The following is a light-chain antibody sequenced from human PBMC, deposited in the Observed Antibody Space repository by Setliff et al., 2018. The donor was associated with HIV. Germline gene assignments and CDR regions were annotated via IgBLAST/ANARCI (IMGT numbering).Light chain of an antibody. J-gene: IGLJ1*01. CDR2: DVH. Sequence: QSALTQPASVSGSPGQSITISCTGSSSDVGGYDYVAWYQQHPGKTPELLIFDVHNRPSGVSHRFSGSKSGNTASLTISGLQAEDEADYYCQSYDNSLSGSAVFGTGTKVTVL. CDR1: SSDVGGYDY. V-gene: IGLV2-14*03. CDR3: QSYDNSLSGSAV.